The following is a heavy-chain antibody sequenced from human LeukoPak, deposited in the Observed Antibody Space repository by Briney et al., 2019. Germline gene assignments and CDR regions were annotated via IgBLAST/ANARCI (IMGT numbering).Heavy chain of an antibody. Sequence: PGGSLRLSCAASGFTFTNYAMNWVRQAPGKGLEWVSIISLSGSSTYYADSVKGRFTISRDNAKNSLYLQMNSLRVEDTAVYYCARCTTGRTFGSLREIKRSREIDYWGQGTLVTVSS. CDR1: GFTFTNYA. V-gene: IGHV3-21*01. J-gene: IGHJ4*02. CDR3: ARCTTGRTFGSLREIKRSREIDY. CDR2: ISLSGSST. D-gene: IGHD1-1*01.